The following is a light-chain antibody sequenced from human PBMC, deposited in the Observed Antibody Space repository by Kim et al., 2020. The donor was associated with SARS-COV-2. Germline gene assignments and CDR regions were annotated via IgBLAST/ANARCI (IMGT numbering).Light chain of an antibody. J-gene: IGLJ2*01. V-gene: IGLV2-14*03. CDR1: SSDVGGYNY. CDR3: GSYTSSSTLV. Sequence: QSVVTQPASVSGSPGQSITISCTGTSSDVGGYNYVSWYQQHPGKAPKLMIYDVSNRPSGVSNRFSGSKSGNTASLTISGLQAEDEADYYCGSYTSSSTLVFGGGTQLTVL. CDR2: DVS.